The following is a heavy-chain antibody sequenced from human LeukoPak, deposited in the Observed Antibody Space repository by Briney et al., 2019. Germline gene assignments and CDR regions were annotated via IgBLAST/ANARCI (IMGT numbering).Heavy chain of an antibody. CDR2: IYTSGST. V-gene: IGHV4-4*07. Sequence: SETLSPTWIMTACSLFTYSGGCARQPAGKGLECIGRIYTSGSTHHNPSLESRATISVDTSKNHFSLTLSSVTAADSAVYDCAMVGQETSAFDFCCQGTMVTVSS. J-gene: IGHJ3*01. CDR3: AMVGQETSAFDF. D-gene: IGHD2-15*01. CDR1: ACSLFTYS.